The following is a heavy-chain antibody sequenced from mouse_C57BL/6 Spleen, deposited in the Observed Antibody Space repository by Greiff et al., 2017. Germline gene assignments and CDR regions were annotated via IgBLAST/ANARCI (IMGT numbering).Heavy chain of an antibody. Sequence: QVQLQQSGPELVKPGASVKISCKASGYAFSSSWMNWVKQRPGKGLEWIGRIYPGDGDTNYNGKFKGKATLTADKSSSTAYMQLSSLTSEDSAVYFCASVYGSIPWFAYWGQGTLVTVSA. V-gene: IGHV1-82*01. D-gene: IGHD1-1*01. CDR3: ASVYGSIPWFAY. CDR2: IYPGDGDT. CDR1: GYAFSSSW. J-gene: IGHJ3*01.